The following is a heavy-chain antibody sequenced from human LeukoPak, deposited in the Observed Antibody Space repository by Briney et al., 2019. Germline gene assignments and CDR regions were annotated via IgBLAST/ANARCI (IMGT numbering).Heavy chain of an antibody. D-gene: IGHD3-22*01. Sequence: SETLSLTCGVYGESFSGYYWSWIRQPPGKGLQWIGEINHGGSTNYNPSLKSRVTISVDTSKSQFSLNLNSVTAADTAVYYCATFHRDGYYVDFWGRGTLVTVSS. CDR3: ATFHRDGYYVDF. J-gene: IGHJ4*02. CDR2: INHGGST. V-gene: IGHV4-34*01. CDR1: GESFSGYY.